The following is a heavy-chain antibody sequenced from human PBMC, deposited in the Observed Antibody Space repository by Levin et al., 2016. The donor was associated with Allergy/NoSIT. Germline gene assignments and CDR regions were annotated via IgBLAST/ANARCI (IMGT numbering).Heavy chain of an antibody. CDR2: IYYSGST. D-gene: IGHD3-10*01. J-gene: IGHJ4*02. V-gene: IGHV4-31*03. Sequence: SETLSLTCTVSGGSIRSGGYYWNWIRQHPGKGLEWIGYIYYSGSTYYNPSLQSRVTISVDTSKNQFSLKLNSVTPEDTAVYYCARENTMIRGVINPLDYWGQGTLVTVSS. CDR1: GGSIRSGGYY. CDR3: ARENTMIRGVINPLDY.